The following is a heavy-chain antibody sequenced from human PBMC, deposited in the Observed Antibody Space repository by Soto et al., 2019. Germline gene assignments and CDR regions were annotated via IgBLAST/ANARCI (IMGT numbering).Heavy chain of an antibody. CDR2: INPNSGGT. J-gene: IGHJ4*02. CDR1: GYTFTGYY. V-gene: IGHV1-2*04. D-gene: IGHD6-19*01. CDR3: ARVGNQGLVSYYLDY. Sequence: ASVKVSCKASGYTFTGYYMHWVRRAPGQGLEWMGWINPNSGGTNYAQKFQGWVTMTRDTSISTAYMELSRLRSDDTAVYYCARVGNQGLVSYYLDYWGQGTLVNASS.